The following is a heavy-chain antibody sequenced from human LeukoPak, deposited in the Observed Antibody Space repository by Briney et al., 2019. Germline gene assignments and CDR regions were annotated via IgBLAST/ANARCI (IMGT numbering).Heavy chain of an antibody. CDR1: GYTFTYRY. V-gene: IGHV1-45*02. CDR3: AAIELSSSAPLYFDY. CDR2: ITPFNGNT. D-gene: IGHD6-6*01. J-gene: IGHJ4*02. Sequence: TAASVKVSCKASGYTFTYRYLHWVRQAPGQALEWMGWITPFNGNTNYAQKFQERVTITRDMSTSTAYMELSSLRSEDTAVYYCAAIELSSSAPLYFDYWGQGTLVTVSS.